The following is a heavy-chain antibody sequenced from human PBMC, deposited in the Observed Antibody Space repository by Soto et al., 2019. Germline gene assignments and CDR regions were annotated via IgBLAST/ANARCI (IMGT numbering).Heavy chain of an antibody. J-gene: IGHJ3*02. D-gene: IGHD2-15*01. CDR3: AIVLGYCSGGSCYSDAFDI. CDR1: GYTFTSYD. V-gene: IGHV1-8*01. Sequence: ASVKVSCKASGYTFTSYDINWVRQATGQGLEWMGWMNPNSGNTGYAQKFQGRVTMTRNTSISTAYMELSSLRSEDTAVYYCAIVLGYCSGGSCYSDAFDIWGQGTMVTVSS. CDR2: MNPNSGNT.